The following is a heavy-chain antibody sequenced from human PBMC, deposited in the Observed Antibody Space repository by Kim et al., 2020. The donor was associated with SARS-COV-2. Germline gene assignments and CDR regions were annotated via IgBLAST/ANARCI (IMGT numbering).Heavy chain of an antibody. CDR2: ISYDGSNK. CDR1: GFTFSNYA. J-gene: IGHJ1*01. Sequence: GGSLRLSCAASGFTFSNYAIHWVRQAPGKGLEWVAVISYDGSNKRYADSVQGRFTISRDNSKNTLYLQMNSLRAEDTAVYYCAEGRTVYDSSGSLFQHWGQGTLVTVSS. D-gene: IGHD3-22*01. V-gene: IGHV3-30*18. CDR3: AEGRTVYDSSGSLFQH.